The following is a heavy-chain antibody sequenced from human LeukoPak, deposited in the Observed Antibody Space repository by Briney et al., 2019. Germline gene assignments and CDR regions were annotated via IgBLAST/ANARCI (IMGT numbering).Heavy chain of an antibody. Sequence: GESLKISCKGSGYSFTSYWIGWVRQMPGKGLEWMGIIYPGDSDTRYSPSFQGQVTISADKSISTAYLQWSSLKASDTAMYYCARSFVNYYDSSGPLDYWGQGTLVTVSS. CDR3: ARSFVNYYDSSGPLDY. CDR2: IYPGDSDT. J-gene: IGHJ4*02. V-gene: IGHV5-51*01. D-gene: IGHD3-22*01. CDR1: GYSFTSYW.